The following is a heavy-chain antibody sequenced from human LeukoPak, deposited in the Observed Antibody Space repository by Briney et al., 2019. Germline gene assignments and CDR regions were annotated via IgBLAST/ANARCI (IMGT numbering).Heavy chain of an antibody. Sequence: GGSLRLSCAASGFTFDDYDMHWGRQAPGKGVEWVSGISWNSGSIVYADSVKGRFTISRDNAKNSLYLQMNSLRAEDTALYYCAKDSQWLVSGASGYFDYWGQGTLVTVSS. CDR3: AKDSQWLVSGASGYFDY. V-gene: IGHV3-9*01. CDR2: ISWNSGSI. CDR1: GFTFDDYD. J-gene: IGHJ4*02. D-gene: IGHD6-19*01.